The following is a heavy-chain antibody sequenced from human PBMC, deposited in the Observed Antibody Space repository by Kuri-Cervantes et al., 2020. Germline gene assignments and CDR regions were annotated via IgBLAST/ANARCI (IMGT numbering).Heavy chain of an antibody. D-gene: IGHD3-22*01. V-gene: IGHV1-69*05. CDR1: GGTFSSYV. J-gene: IGHJ6*03. CDR2: IIPIFGTE. Sequence: SVKVSCKASGGTFSSYVITWVRQAPGQGLEWMGGIIPIFGTENYAQKFQGRVTITTDESTSTAYMELSSLRSEDTAVYYCATQTPYDSTKGYYYYMDVWGNGTTVTVSS. CDR3: ATQTPYDSTKGYYYYMDV.